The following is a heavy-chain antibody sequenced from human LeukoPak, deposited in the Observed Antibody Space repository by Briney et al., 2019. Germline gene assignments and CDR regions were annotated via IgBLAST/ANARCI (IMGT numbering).Heavy chain of an antibody. J-gene: IGHJ4*02. D-gene: IGHD5-18*01. CDR1: GGSISSGSYY. CDR3: ARLGGYSSWGPFDY. Sequence: PSQTLSLTCTVSGGSISSGSYYWSWIRQPAGKGLEWIGRIYTSGSTNYNPSLESRVTISVDTSMNQFSLKLSSVTAADTAVYFCARLGGYSSWGPFDYWGQGTLVTVSS. V-gene: IGHV4-61*02. CDR2: IYTSGST.